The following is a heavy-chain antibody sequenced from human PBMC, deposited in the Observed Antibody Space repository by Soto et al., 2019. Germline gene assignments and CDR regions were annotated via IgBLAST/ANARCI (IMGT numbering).Heavy chain of an antibody. D-gene: IGHD6-19*01. CDR1: GGSISSGGYS. J-gene: IGHJ5*02. CDR2: IYHSGST. Sequence: SETRSLTCAVSGGSISSGGYSWSWIRQPPGKGLEWIGYIYHSGSTYYNPSLKSRVTISVDRSKNQFSLKLSSVTAADTAVYYCARGGGGWYGVAGEKENSREGWFDPWGQGTLVTVSS. CDR3: ARGGGGWYGVAGEKENSREGWFDP. V-gene: IGHV4-30-2*01.